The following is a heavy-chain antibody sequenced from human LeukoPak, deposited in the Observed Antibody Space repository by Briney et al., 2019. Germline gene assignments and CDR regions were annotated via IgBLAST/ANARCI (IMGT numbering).Heavy chain of an antibody. CDR3: TTLISGFLSGKTDY. D-gene: IGHD3-3*01. V-gene: IGHV3-15*01. J-gene: IGHJ4*02. Sequence: GGSLRLSCAASGFTFSNAWMSWVRQAPGKGLEWVGRIKSKSDGGATDYAAPVRGRFTISRDDSKNTLYLQMNSLKTDDTAVYYCTTLISGFLSGKTDYWGQGTLVTVSS. CDR2: IKSKSDGGAT. CDR1: GFTFSNAW.